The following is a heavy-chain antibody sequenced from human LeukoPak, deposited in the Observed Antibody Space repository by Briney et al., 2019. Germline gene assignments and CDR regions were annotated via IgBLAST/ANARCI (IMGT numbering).Heavy chain of an antibody. Sequence: SVKVSCKASGGTFSSYAISWVRQAPGQGLEWMGGIIPIFGTANYAQKFQGRVTITADESTSTAYMELSSLRSEDTAVYYCARSVDIVVVVAATPNWFDPWGQGTLVTVSS. V-gene: IGHV1-69*13. CDR3: ARSVDIVVVVAATPNWFDP. J-gene: IGHJ5*02. CDR2: IIPIFGTA. D-gene: IGHD2-15*01. CDR1: GGTFSSYA.